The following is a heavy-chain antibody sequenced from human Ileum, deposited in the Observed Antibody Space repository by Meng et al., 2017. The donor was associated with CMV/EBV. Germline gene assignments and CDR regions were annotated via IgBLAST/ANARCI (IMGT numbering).Heavy chain of an antibody. CDR3: ARRGLTSAGTEGIDY. D-gene: IGHD6-13*01. J-gene: IGHJ4*02. CDR2: IFYSGST. V-gene: IGHV4-39*01. Sequence: SETLSLTCTVSGGSISSSSYYWGWIRQPPGKGLEWIGSIFYSGSTYYNPSLKSRVTISVDTSKNQFSLKLSSVTAADTAVYYCARRGLTSAGTEGIDYWGQGTRVT. CDR1: GGSISSSSYY.